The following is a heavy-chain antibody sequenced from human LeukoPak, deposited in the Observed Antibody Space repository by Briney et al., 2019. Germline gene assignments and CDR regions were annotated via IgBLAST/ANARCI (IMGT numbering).Heavy chain of an antibody. J-gene: IGHJ4*02. CDR3: ARGAKPPGYSSSWSEVWHFDY. CDR1: GGTFSSYA. V-gene: IGHV1-69*13. Sequence: SVKVSCKASGGTFSSYAISWVRQAPGQGLEWMGGIIPIFGTANYAQKFQGRVTITADESTSTAYMELSSLRSEDTAVYYCARGAKPPGYSSSWSEVWHFDYWGQGTLVTVSS. D-gene: IGHD6-13*01. CDR2: IIPIFGTA.